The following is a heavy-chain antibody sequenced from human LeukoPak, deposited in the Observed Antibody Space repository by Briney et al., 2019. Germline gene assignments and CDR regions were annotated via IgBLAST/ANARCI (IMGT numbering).Heavy chain of an antibody. CDR1: GFTFSDYY. V-gene: IGHV3-11*04. CDR2: ISSSGSTI. Sequence: GGSLRLSCAASGFTFSDYYMSWIRQAPGKGLEWVSYISSSGSTIYYADSVKGRFTISRDNAKNSLYLQMNSLRAEDTAVYYCARDFYYGSASYMPFYWGQGTLVTVSS. CDR3: ARDFYYGSASYMPFY. D-gene: IGHD3-10*01. J-gene: IGHJ4*02.